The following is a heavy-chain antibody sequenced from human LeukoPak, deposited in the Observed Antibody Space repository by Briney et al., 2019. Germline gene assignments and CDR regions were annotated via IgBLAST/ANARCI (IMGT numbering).Heavy chain of an antibody. J-gene: IGHJ4*02. CDR3: ARCISMVRGVIRPPDY. V-gene: IGHV4-39*01. CDR1: GGSLSSSSYY. Sequence: SETLSLTCTVSGGSLSSSSYYWGWIRQPPGKGLEWIGTIYYSGSTYYNPSLKSRVTISVDTSKNLFSLKLSAVTAADTAVYYCARCISMVRGVIRPPDYWGQGTLVSVSS. CDR2: IYYSGST. D-gene: IGHD3-10*01.